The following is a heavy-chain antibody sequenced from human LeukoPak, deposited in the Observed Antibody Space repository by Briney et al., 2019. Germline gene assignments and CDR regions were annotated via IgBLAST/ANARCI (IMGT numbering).Heavy chain of an antibody. J-gene: IGHJ4*02. D-gene: IGHD2-15*01. CDR1: GFTVSSNY. CDR3: ARGVSVVGYFDY. CDR2: IYSGGST. Sequence: PGGPLRLSCAASGFTVSSNYMSWVRRAPGKGLEWVSVIYSGGSTYYADSVKGRFTISRDNSKNTLYLQMNSLRAEDTAVYYCARGVSVVGYFDYWGQGTLVTVSS. V-gene: IGHV3-66*01.